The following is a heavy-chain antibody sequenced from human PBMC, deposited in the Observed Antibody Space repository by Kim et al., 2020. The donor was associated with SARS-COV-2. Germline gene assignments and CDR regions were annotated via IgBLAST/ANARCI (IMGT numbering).Heavy chain of an antibody. V-gene: IGHV5-51*01. CDR2: IYPGGSDT. CDR3: ARPMSGDAFDI. J-gene: IGHJ3*02. CDR1: GYRFTSYW. Sequence: GESLKISCTGSGYRFTSYWIAWVRQMPGKGLEWMGVIYPGGSDTRYSPSFQGQVTISADKSISTAYLHWSRLKASDTAMYYCARPMSGDAFDIWGQGTMVTVSS. D-gene: IGHD3-3*01.